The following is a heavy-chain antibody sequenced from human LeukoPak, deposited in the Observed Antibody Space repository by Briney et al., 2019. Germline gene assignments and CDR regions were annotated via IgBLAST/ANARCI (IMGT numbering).Heavy chain of an antibody. CDR2: INHSGST. V-gene: IGHV4-34*01. Sequence: SETLSLTCAVYGGSFSGYYWSWIRQPPGKGLEWIGEINHSGSTNYNPSLKSRVIISVDTSKNQFSLKLSSVTAADTAVYYCARGRGAVAGIDYWGQGTLVTVSS. D-gene: IGHD6-19*01. CDR3: ARGRGAVAGIDY. CDR1: GGSFSGYY. J-gene: IGHJ4*02.